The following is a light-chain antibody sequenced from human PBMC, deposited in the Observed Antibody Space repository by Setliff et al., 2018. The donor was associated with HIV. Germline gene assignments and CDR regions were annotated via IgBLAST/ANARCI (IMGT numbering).Light chain of an antibody. J-gene: IGLJ1*01. CDR1: SSDVGTYNA. V-gene: IGLV2-14*01. Sequence: SVLTQPASVSGSPGQSITISCTGTSSDVGTYNAVYWYQQHPGKAPKLMIYDVSTRPSGVSNRFSGSKSGNTASLTISGLQTEDEADYYGSSYTSSSTDVFGTGTRSPS. CDR3: SSYTSSSTDV. CDR2: DVS.